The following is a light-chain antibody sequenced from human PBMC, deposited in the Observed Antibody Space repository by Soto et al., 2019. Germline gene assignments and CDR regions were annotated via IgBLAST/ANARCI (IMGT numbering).Light chain of an antibody. V-gene: IGKV3-11*01. J-gene: IGKJ4*01. CDR2: DTS. CDR3: QQRSNWPWT. CDR1: QSVSSY. Sequence: EIVLTQSPATLYWSTGERATLSCRASQSVSSYLAWYQQKPGQAPRLLIYDTSNRATGIPARFSGSGSGTDFTLTISSLEPEDFALYYCQQRSNWPWTFGGGTKVEIK.